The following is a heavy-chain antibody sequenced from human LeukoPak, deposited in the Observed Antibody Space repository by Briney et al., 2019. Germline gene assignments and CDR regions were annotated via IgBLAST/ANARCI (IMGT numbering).Heavy chain of an antibody. D-gene: IGHD6-19*01. Sequence: GGSLRLSCAASGFTFSGYSMNWVRQAPGKGLEWVSYISSSSSTIYYADSVKGRFTISRDNAKNSLYLQMNSLRAEDTAVYYCARLDSSGWTHFDYWGQGTLVTVSS. CDR2: ISSSSSTI. CDR3: ARLDSSGWTHFDY. J-gene: IGHJ4*02. V-gene: IGHV3-48*01. CDR1: GFTFSGYS.